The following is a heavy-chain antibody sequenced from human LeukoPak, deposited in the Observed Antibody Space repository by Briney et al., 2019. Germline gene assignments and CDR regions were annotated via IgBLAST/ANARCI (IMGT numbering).Heavy chain of an antibody. CDR2: ISSSSNFI. CDR3: ARDSVGGLNFDL. V-gene: IGHV3-21*01. D-gene: IGHD4-23*01. CDR1: GLTFSSYA. J-gene: IGHJ4*02. Sequence: GGSLGLSCAASGLTFSSYAMPWFGKTPVKGLEWVSSISSSSNFINYADSVEGRFTISRDNAENSVFLQMNSLRDEDTAVYYCARDSVGGLNFDLWGQGILVSVTA.